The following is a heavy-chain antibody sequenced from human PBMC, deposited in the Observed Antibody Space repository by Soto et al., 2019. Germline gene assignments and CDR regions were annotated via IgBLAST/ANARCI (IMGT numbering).Heavy chain of an antibody. CDR2: INKDGSEK. D-gene: IGHD2-15*01. J-gene: IGHJ4*02. Sequence: GGSLRLSCAASGFTFSSYWMTWVRQAPGKGLEWLANINKDGSEKNYVDSVKGRLAISRDNAKNSLSVQVNSLRAEDTAVYYCARAPGSGGFSDYFDYWGQGTLVTVSS. CDR3: ARAPGSGGFSDYFDY. CDR1: GFTFSSYW. V-gene: IGHV3-7*02.